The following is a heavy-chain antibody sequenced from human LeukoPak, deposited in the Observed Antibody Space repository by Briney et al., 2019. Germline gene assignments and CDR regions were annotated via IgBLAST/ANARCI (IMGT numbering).Heavy chain of an antibody. Sequence: ASVKVSCKASGYTFTSYDINWVRQATGQGLEWMGWMNPNSGNTGYAQKFQGRVTMTRNTSISTAYMELSSLRSEDTAVYYCARGVLGGYYYYYYYMDVWGKGTTVTVSS. D-gene: IGHD2-8*02. J-gene: IGHJ6*03. V-gene: IGHV1-8*01. CDR3: ARGVLGGYYYYYYYMDV. CDR1: GYTFTSYD. CDR2: MNPNSGNT.